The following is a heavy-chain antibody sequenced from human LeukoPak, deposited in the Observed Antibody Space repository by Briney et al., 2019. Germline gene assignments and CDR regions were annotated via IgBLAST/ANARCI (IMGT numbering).Heavy chain of an antibody. V-gene: IGHV4-38-2*02. Sequence: SETLSLTCTVSGYSISSYYYWGWIRQPPGKGLEWIGSIYHSGSSYYNPSLKSRVTISVDTSKNQFSLKLSSVTAADTAVYYCARPSRYYDSSGYGYWGQGTLVTVSS. J-gene: IGHJ4*02. CDR3: ARPSRYYDSSGYGY. D-gene: IGHD3-22*01. CDR2: IYHSGSS. CDR1: GYSISSYYY.